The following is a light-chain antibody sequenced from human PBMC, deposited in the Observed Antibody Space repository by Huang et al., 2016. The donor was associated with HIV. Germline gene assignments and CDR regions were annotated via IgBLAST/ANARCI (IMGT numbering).Light chain of an antibody. CDR2: VAS. CDR3: QQLNNYPYT. CDR1: QGIGTY. V-gene: IGKV1-9*01. Sequence: IQLTQSPSSLSASVGDRVTITCRASQGIGTYLAWYQQKPGKAPKLLIYVASTLQSGVSSRLSGSGSGTDFTLTISSLQPEDVATYYCQQLNNYPYTFGQGTNLEIK. J-gene: IGKJ2*01.